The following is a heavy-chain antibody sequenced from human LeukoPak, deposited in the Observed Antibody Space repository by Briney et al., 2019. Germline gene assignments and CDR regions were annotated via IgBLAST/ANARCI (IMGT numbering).Heavy chain of an antibody. CDR3: ARRAVAGTPGTYYYYGMDV. CDR1: GYTFTTYG. V-gene: IGHV7-4-1*02. CDR2: INTDTGNP. Sequence: ASVKVSCKASGYTFTTYGMNWVRQAPGQGLEWMGWINTDTGNPTYAQGFTGRFVFSLDTSVSTAYLQISSLKAEDTAVYYCARRAVAGTPGTYYYYGMDVWGQGTTVTVSS. J-gene: IGHJ6*02. D-gene: IGHD6-19*01.